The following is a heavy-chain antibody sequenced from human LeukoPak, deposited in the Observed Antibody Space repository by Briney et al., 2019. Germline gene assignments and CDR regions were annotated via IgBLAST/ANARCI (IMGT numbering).Heavy chain of an antibody. V-gene: IGHV3-74*01. J-gene: IGHJ4*02. CDR3: VSDSEGRSGGDF. CDR1: GFTFRNYW. CDR2: IDRYGSGI. D-gene: IGHD1-26*01. Sequence: PGGSLRLSCVGSGFTFRNYWMHWVRQLPGKGLLWVTRIDRYGSGIVYADSVGGRFTISRDNAKNTVSLQMKSLRPEDTGVYYCVSDSEGRSGGDFWGQGTLVTVSS.